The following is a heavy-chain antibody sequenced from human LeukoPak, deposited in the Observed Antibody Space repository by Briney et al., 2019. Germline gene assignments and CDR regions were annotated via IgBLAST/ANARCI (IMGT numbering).Heavy chain of an antibody. CDR1: GFTFTSYS. Sequence: GGSLRLSCVASGFTFTSYSMTWVRQAPGMGLEWVASISRSSSYIFYADSVKGRFTISRDDAKNSLYLQMNSLRAEDTALYFCARDATTEPGTVYMDVWGKGTTVTISS. V-gene: IGHV3-21*01. CDR3: ARDATTEPGTVYMDV. CDR2: ISRSSSYI. D-gene: IGHD6-13*01. J-gene: IGHJ6*03.